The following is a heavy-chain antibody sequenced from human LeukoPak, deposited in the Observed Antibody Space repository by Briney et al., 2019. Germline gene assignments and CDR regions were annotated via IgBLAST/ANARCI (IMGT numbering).Heavy chain of an antibody. V-gene: IGHV1-8*01. CDR3: ARRDSSGYYPDY. Sequence: GASVKVSCKASGYTFTSYDINWVRQATGQGLEWMGWMNPNSGNTGYAQMFQGRVTMTRNTPISTAYMELSSLRSEDTAVYYCARRDSSGYYPDYWGQGTLVTVSS. CDR2: MNPNSGNT. CDR1: GYTFTSYD. J-gene: IGHJ4*02. D-gene: IGHD3-22*01.